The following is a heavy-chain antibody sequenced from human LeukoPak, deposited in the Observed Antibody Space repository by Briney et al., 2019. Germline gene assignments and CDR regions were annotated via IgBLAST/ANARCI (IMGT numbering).Heavy chain of an antibody. CDR1: GYSISSGYY. CDR3: ARGGYYGSGNDFRFDP. V-gene: IGHV4-61*01. J-gene: IGHJ5*02. CDR2: IYYSGST. Sequence: PSETLSLTCTVSGYSISSGYYWGWIRQPPGKGLEWIGYIYYSGSTNYKPSLKSRVTISVDTSKNQFSLKLSSVTAADTAVYYCARGGYYGSGNDFRFDPWGQGTWSPSPQ. D-gene: IGHD3-10*01.